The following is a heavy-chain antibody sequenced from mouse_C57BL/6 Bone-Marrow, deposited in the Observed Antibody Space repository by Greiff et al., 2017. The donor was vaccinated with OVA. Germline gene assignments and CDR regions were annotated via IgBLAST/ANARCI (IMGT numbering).Heavy chain of an antibody. CDR3: TTYGSSYHYAMDY. CDR2: IDPENGDT. Sequence: EVKLQESGAELVRPGASVKLSCTASGFNIKDDYMHWVKQRPEQGLEWIGWIDPENGDTEYASKFQGKATITADTSSNTAYLQLSSLTSEDTAVYYCTTYGSSYHYAMDYWGQGTSVTVSS. J-gene: IGHJ4*01. CDR1: GFNIKDDY. D-gene: IGHD1-1*01. V-gene: IGHV14-4*01.